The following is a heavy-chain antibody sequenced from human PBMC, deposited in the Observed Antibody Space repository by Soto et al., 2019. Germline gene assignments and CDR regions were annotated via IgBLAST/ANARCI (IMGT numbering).Heavy chain of an antibody. CDR2: INPNSGGT. CDR3: ARVRRGGFYCSSTSCYFDY. D-gene: IGHD2-2*01. J-gene: IGHJ4*02. V-gene: IGHV1-2*02. CDR1: GYTFTGYY. Sequence: ASVKVSCKASGYTFTGYYMHWVRQAPGQGLEWMGWINPNSGGTNYAQKFQGRVTMTRDTSISTAYMELSRLRSDDTAVYYCARVRRGGFYCSSTSCYFDYWGQGTLVTVSS.